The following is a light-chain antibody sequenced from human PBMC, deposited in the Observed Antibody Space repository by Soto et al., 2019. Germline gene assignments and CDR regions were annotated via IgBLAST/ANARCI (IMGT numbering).Light chain of an antibody. J-gene: IGKJ2*01. CDR3: QHYITYPYT. CDR2: KAS. CDR1: QSITDW. Sequence: DIQMTQSPSTLSASVGDRVTITCRASQSITDWLAWDQQKPGKAPKLLIYKASSLESGVPSRFSGGGSGTEFTLTISSLPPDDFASYYCQHYITYPYTFGQGTKLEIK. V-gene: IGKV1-5*03.